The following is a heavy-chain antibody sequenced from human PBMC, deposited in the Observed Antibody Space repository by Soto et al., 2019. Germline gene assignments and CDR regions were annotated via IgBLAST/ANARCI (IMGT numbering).Heavy chain of an antibody. J-gene: IGHJ6*02. CDR3: AKGKLFVGVTIFGMDV. CDR1: GFTFTRYS. D-gene: IGHD1-26*01. CDR2: ISSSSSTV. V-gene: IGHV3-48*01. Sequence: GGSLRLSCAASGFTFTRYSMNWVRQAPGKGLEWVSYISSSSSTVYYADSVKGRFTISRDNAKNTVYLQMNSLRAEDTAVYYCAKGKLFVGVTIFGMDVWGQGTTVTVSS.